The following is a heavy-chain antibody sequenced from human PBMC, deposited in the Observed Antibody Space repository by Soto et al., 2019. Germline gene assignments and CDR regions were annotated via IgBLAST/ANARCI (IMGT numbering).Heavy chain of an antibody. CDR3: AKIPKPLGSGSYDYSDY. D-gene: IGHD6-19*01. J-gene: IGHJ4*02. V-gene: IGHV3-23*04. CDR1: GFPFTTYG. CDR2: ISGSGGST. Sequence: VQLVESGGGVVQPGRSLRLSCAASGFPFTTYGMHWVREGPGKGLEWVAVISGSGGSTYYADSVKGRFTISRDNSKNTLYLQMDGLGAEDAAVYYCAKIPKPLGSGSYDYSDYWGQGTLVTVSS.